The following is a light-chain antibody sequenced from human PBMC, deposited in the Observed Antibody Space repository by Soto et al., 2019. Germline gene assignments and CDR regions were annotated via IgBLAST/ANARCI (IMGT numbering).Light chain of an antibody. Sequence: DIQMTQSPSSLSASVGDRVTITCRASQGIGNYLAWYQQKPGKPPNLLIYAASTLQSGVPSRFSGSGSGTDFTLTISSLHPEDVATYYCQKYNRAPYTFGQGTKLEMK. V-gene: IGKV1-27*01. CDR3: QKYNRAPYT. J-gene: IGKJ2*01. CDR2: AAS. CDR1: QGIGNY.